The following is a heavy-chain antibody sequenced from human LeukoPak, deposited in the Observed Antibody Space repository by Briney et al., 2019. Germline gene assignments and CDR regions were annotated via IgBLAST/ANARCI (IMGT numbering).Heavy chain of an antibody. D-gene: IGHD4-17*01. J-gene: IGHJ6*03. CDR3: ATLSPRLGYGDYPPAPMDV. V-gene: IGHV1-24*01. Sequence: ASVKVSCKVSGYTLTELSMHWVRQAPGKGLEWMGGFDPEDGETIYAQKFQGRVTMTEDTSTDTAYMELSSLRSEDTAVYYCATLSPRLGYGDYPPAPMDVWGKGTTVTVPS. CDR2: FDPEDGET. CDR1: GYTLTELS.